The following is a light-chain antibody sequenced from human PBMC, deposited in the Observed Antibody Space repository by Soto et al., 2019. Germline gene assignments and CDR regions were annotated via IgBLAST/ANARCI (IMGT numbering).Light chain of an antibody. V-gene: IGKV3-11*01. CDR3: QQRSNWPLT. Sequence: EIVLTQSPATLSLSPGERATLSCRASQSISSYLAWYQQKPGQAPRLLIFDVSNRATGIPARFSGSGSGTDFTLTISSLEPDDFAVYYCQQRSNWPLTFGGGNKVEIK. CDR1: QSISSY. CDR2: DVS. J-gene: IGKJ4*01.